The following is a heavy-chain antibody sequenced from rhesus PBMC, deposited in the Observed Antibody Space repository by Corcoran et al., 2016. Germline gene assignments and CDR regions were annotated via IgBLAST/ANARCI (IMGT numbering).Heavy chain of an antibody. Sequence: QVQLQESGPGVVKPSETLSLTCAVSGGSISSSYWSWIRQAPGKGLEWIGYIYGSGSSTNYNPSLKSRVTLSVDTSKNQLSLKLSSVTAADTAVYYCARDRLPYDAFDFWGQGLRVTVSS. CDR2: IYGSGSST. CDR1: GGSISSSY. CDR3: ARDRLPYDAFDF. V-gene: IGHV4S11*01. J-gene: IGHJ3*01. D-gene: IGHD4-11*01.